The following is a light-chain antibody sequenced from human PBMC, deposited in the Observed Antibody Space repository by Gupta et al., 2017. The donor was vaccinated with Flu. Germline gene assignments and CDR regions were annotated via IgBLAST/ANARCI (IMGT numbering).Light chain of an antibody. V-gene: IGLV2-14*01. Sequence: QSALSPPASVSGSPGPSLTISCTGTNSDIGSYDYVSWYQQHPGKANKLLIFEVSKRPAGVPNRFSASKSGNTASLTISGLQQEDEADYYCSSYKSGHTFVFGPGTKVTVL. CDR1: NSDIGSYDY. CDR3: SSYKSGHTFV. J-gene: IGLJ1*01. CDR2: EVS.